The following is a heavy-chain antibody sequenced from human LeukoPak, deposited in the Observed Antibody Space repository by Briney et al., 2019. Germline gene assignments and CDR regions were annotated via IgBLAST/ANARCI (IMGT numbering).Heavy chain of an antibody. CDR1: GFTFSSYT. CDR2: ITTGGPNT. D-gene: IGHD7-27*01. CDR3: AKDGGLWVSAHWGDS. V-gene: IGHV3-23*01. J-gene: IGHJ4*02. Sequence: GGSLRLSCTASGFTFSSYTMSWVRQAPGKGLKWVSTITTGGPNTYYADSVRGRFTVSRDDSKNTLYLQMNSLRAEDTAVYYCAKDGGLWVSAHWGDSWGRGTLVTVSS.